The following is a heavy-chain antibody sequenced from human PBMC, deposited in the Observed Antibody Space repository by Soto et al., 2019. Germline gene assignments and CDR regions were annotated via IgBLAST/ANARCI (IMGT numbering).Heavy chain of an antibody. Sequence: ASVKVSCKTSGYTFSNYGITWVLQAPGQPLEWLGWISLYSDGTNYAQKFQGRVAMTTDTSTTTAYMELRSLRSDDTAVYYCARVVPGAEAWFGPWGQGTLVTVSS. D-gene: IGHD2-2*01. CDR2: ISLYSDGT. V-gene: IGHV1-18*01. CDR1: GYTFSNYG. CDR3: ARVVPGAEAWFGP. J-gene: IGHJ5*02.